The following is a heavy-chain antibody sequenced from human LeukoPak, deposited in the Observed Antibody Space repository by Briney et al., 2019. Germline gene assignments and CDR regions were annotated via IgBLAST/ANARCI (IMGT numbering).Heavy chain of an antibody. D-gene: IGHD3-22*01. CDR2: IYYSGST. CDR3: ARHRMYYYDSSGRGVADAFDI. Sequence: PSETLSLTCTVSGGSISSSSYYWGWVRQSPGKGLEWIGSIYYSGSTYYNPSLKSRVTISVDTSKNQFSLKLSSVTAADTSVYNCARHRMYYYDSSGRGVADAFDIWGQGTMVTVSS. CDR1: GGSISSSSYY. V-gene: IGHV4-39*01. J-gene: IGHJ3*02.